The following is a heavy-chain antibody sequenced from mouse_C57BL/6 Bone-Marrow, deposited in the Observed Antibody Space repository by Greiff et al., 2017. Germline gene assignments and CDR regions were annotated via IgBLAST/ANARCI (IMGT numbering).Heavy chain of an antibody. J-gene: IGHJ3*01. CDR1: GYTFTSYG. CDR3: ARGQLRLRLAY. Sequence: QVHVKQSGAELARPGASVKLSCKASGYTFTSYGISWVKQRTGQGLEWIGEIYPRSGNTYYNEKFKGKATLTADKSSSTAYMELRNLTSEYSAVYFCARGQLRLRLAYWGQGTLVTVSA. D-gene: IGHD3-2*02. CDR2: IYPRSGNT. V-gene: IGHV1-81*01.